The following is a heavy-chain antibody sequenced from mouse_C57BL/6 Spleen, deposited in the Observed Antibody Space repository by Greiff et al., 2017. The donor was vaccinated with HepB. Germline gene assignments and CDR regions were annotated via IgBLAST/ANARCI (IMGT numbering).Heavy chain of an antibody. D-gene: IGHD1-1*01. V-gene: IGHV1-19*01. J-gene: IGHJ3*01. CDR3: ARWGIYSSKFLAY. CDR1: GYTFTDYY. Sequence: EVQLQQSGPVLVKPGASVKMSCKASGYTFTDYYMNWVKQSHGMSLEWIGVINPYNGGTSYNQKFKGKATLTVDKSSSTAYMELNSLTSEDYAVYYCARWGIYSSKFLAYWGQGTLVTVSA. CDR2: INPYNGGT.